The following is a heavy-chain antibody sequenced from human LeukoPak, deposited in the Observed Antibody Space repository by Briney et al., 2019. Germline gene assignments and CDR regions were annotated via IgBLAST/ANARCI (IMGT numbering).Heavy chain of an antibody. V-gene: IGHV3-21*01. CDR3: ARGYGYSLYYFDY. CDR1: GFTFSNYT. D-gene: IGHD3-22*01. CDR2: ISSSRSYI. J-gene: IGHJ4*02. Sequence: PGGSLRLSCAASGFTFSNYTMNWVRQAPGKGLEWVSSISSSRSYIFYADSVKGRSTVSRDNAKNSLYLQMNSLRVEDTAVYYCARGYGYSLYYFDYWGQGTLVTVSS.